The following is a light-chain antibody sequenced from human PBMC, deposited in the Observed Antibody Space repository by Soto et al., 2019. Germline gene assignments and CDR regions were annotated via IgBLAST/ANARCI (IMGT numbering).Light chain of an antibody. V-gene: IGLV4-69*01. CDR2: LNSDGSH. Sequence: QPVLTQSPSASASLGASVKLTCTLNSGHSNYAIAWHQQQPEKGPRYLMKLNSDGSHSKGDGIPDRFSGSSSGAERYLTISSLQSEDEADYYCQTWGTGIVLFGGGTQLTVL. CDR3: QTWGTGIVL. CDR1: SGHSNYA. J-gene: IGLJ2*01.